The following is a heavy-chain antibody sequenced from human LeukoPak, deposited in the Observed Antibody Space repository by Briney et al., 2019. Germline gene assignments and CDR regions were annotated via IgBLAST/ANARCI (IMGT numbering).Heavy chain of an antibody. CDR1: GFTFSNAW. CDR2: IKSKTDGGTT. CDR3: TTGWAIFGVIDY. D-gene: IGHD3-3*01. V-gene: IGHV3-15*01. J-gene: IGHJ4*02. Sequence: GSLRLSCAASGFTFSNAWMSWVRQAPGKGLEWVGRIKSKTDGGTTDYAAPVKGRFTISRDDSKNTLYLQMNSLKTEDTAVYYCTTGWAIFGVIDYWGQGTLVTVSS.